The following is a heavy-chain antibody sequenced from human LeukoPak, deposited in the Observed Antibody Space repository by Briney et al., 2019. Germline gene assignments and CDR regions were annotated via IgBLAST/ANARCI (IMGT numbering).Heavy chain of an antibody. Sequence: SETLSLTCTVSGGSISSISYYWGWIRQPPGKGLEWIGYIYYSGSTNYNPSLKSRVTISVDTSKNQFSLKLSSVTAADTAVYYCASSFFSYGYYYMDVWGKGTTVTVSS. CDR3: ASSFFSYGYYYMDV. J-gene: IGHJ6*03. CDR2: IYYSGST. CDR1: GGSISSISYY. V-gene: IGHV4-61*05. D-gene: IGHD2-15*01.